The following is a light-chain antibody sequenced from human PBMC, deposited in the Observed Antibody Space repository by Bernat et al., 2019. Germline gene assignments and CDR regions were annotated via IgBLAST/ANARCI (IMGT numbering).Light chain of an antibody. V-gene: IGLV1-44*01. CDR3: AAWGDRLRGPV. Sequence: QSVLTQPPSASGTPGQRVTISCPGSSSNIGNNTVNWYQQLPGTAPKLLIYSNNKRPSGVPDRFSASKSGTSASLAISGLQSEDEADYYCAAWGDRLRGPVFGGGTKLTVL. J-gene: IGLJ2*01. CDR2: SNN. CDR1: SSNIGNNT.